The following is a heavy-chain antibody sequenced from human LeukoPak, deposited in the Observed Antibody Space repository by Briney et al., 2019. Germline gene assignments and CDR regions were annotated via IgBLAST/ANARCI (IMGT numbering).Heavy chain of an antibody. D-gene: IGHD6-13*01. Sequence: PSETLSLTCTVSGCSISSYYWSWIRQPPGKGLEWIGYIYYSGSTNYNPSLKSRVTISVDTSKNQFSLKLSSVTAADTAVYYCARHVSSSWYSRDYWYFDLWGRGTLVTVSS. CDR1: GCSISSYY. V-gene: IGHV4-59*08. J-gene: IGHJ2*01. CDR3: ARHVSSSWYSRDYWYFDL. CDR2: IYYSGST.